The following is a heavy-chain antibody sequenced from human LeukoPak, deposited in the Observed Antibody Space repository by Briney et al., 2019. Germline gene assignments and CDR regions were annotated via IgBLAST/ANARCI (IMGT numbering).Heavy chain of an antibody. Sequence: PSETLSLTCAVYGGSFSGYYWSWIRQPPGKGLEWIGEINHSGSTNYNPSLKSRVTISLDTSRNQFSLKLSSVTAADTAVYYCATKSSSWRDNWFDPWGQGTLVTVSS. J-gene: IGHJ5*02. CDR2: INHSGST. D-gene: IGHD6-13*01. CDR1: GGSFSGYY. V-gene: IGHV4-34*01. CDR3: ATKSSSWRDNWFDP.